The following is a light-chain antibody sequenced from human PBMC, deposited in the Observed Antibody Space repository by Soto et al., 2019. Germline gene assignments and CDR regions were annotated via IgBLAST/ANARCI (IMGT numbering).Light chain of an antibody. V-gene: IGKV3-11*01. CDR2: DAS. CDR3: QQRSNWRRLT. CDR1: QSISGY. Sequence: EIVLTQSPATLSLSPGERATLSCRASQSISGYLVWYQQKPGQGPRLLIYDASNRATGIPARFSGSGSGTDFTLTISSLEPEDFALYYCQQRSNWRRLTFGGGTKVEIK. J-gene: IGKJ4*01.